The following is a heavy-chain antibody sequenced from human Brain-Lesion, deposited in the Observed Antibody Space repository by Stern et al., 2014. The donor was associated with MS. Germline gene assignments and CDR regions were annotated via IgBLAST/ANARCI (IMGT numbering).Heavy chain of an antibody. Sequence: QVQLVQSGPGLVKPSQTLSLSCTVSGGSISSGGYYWSWIRQPAGKGLEWIGRIFNSGSTSYNPSLKSRGTISIDTSQNQFSLRLNSMTAADTAVYYCARGRVVPGFQYYATDVWGQGTTVIVSS. V-gene: IGHV4-61*02. CDR2: IFNSGST. J-gene: IGHJ6*02. D-gene: IGHD2-2*01. CDR3: ARGRVVPGFQYYATDV. CDR1: GGSISSGGYY.